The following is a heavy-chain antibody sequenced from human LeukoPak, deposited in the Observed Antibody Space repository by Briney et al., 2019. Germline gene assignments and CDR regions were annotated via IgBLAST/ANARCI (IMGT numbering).Heavy chain of an antibody. J-gene: IGHJ4*02. V-gene: IGHV3-30*18. Sequence: GGSLRLSCAASGFTFSSYGMHWVRQAPGKGLEWVAVISYDGSNKYYADSVKGRFTISRDNSKNTLYLQMNSLRAEDTAVYYCAKGIYSSSSYYFDYWGQGTLVTVSS. CDR2: ISYDGSNK. CDR3: AKGIYSSSSYYFDY. CDR1: GFTFSSYG. D-gene: IGHD6-6*01.